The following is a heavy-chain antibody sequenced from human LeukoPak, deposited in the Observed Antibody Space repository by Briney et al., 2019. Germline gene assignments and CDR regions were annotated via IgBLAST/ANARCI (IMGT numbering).Heavy chain of an antibody. CDR2: INPNSGGT. V-gene: IGHV1-2*02. CDR3: ARGEMIDGD. D-gene: IGHD3-22*01. CDR1: GYRFTVHY. Sequence: ASVNVSCKASGYRFTVHYMHWVRQAPGQGLEWMGWINPNSGGTNYAQKVQGRVTMTRDTSISTAYMEVSSLRFDDTAVYYCARGEMIDGDWGQGTLVTVSS. J-gene: IGHJ4*02.